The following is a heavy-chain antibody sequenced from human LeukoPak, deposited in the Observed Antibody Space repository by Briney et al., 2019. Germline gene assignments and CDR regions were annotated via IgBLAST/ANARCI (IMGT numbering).Heavy chain of an antibody. CDR1: GFTFNNYA. J-gene: IGHJ6*02. CDR2: ISFDGSSK. D-gene: IGHD2-15*01. V-gene: IGHV3-30-3*01. CDR3: VHREGEYCSGGLCKPMGYYHYYGVDV. Sequence: GGSLRLSCVASGFTFNNYAIHWVRQAPGKGPEWVAVISFDGSSKNYADSVRGRFTISRDNSKNTVSLQMNSLRSEDTAVYYCVHREGEYCSGGLCKPMGYYHYYGVDVWGQGTTVLVSS.